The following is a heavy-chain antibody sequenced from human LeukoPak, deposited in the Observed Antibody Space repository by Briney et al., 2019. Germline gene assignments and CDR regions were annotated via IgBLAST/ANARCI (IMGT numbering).Heavy chain of an antibody. D-gene: IGHD4-17*01. V-gene: IGHV3-9*01. CDR1: GFTFDDYA. Sequence: GGSLRLSCAASGFTFDDYAMHWVRQAPGKGLEWVSGISWNSGSIGYADSVKGRFTISRDNAKNSLYLQMNSLRAEDTALYYCAKDIDYGDRDYYYYYGMDVWGQGTTVTVSS. J-gene: IGHJ6*02. CDR2: ISWNSGSI. CDR3: AKDIDYGDRDYYYYYGMDV.